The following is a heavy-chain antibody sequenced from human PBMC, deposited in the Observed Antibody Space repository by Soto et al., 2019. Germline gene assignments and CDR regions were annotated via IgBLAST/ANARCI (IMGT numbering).Heavy chain of an antibody. J-gene: IGHJ4*02. CDR3: VEIGWYSLEN. CDR1: GDSISSDTW. CDR2: IYHSGGI. Sequence: QVQLQESGPGLVKPSGTLSLTCAVSGDSISSDTWWSWVRQPPGKGLEWIGEIYHSGGINYNPSLKSRVTISVDKSFIQFSLKMSSVIAADSAVYYCVEIGWYSLENWGQGTLVTVSS. V-gene: IGHV4-4*02. D-gene: IGHD6-19*01.